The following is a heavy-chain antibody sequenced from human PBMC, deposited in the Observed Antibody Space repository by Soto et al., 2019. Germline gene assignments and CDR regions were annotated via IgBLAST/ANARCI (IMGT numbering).Heavy chain of an antibody. CDR3: ARSCSSTTCYAAFYGAGSYPLDY. CDR1: GFTFNTYP. J-gene: IGHJ4*02. CDR2: IGGGGFDT. Sequence: GGSLRLSCAASGFTFNTYPMSWVRQVPGKGLQWVSAIGGGGFDTYYADSVKGRFTISRDNSKNSLYLEMNSLRAEDTAVYYCARSCSSTTCYAAFYGAGSYPLDYWAQGTPVTVSS. V-gene: IGHV3-23*01. D-gene: IGHD2-2*01.